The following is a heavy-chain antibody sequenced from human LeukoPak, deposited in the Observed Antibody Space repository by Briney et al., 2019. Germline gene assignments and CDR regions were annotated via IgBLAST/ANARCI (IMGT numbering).Heavy chain of an antibody. CDR2: IYTSGST. CDR1: GGSLSSYY. J-gene: IGHJ4*02. V-gene: IGHV4-4*07. Sequence: PSETLSLTCSVSGGSLSSYYWNWIRQPAGKGLEWIGHIYTSGSTNYNPALKSRVSMSLDTSKNQFSLKLSSVTAADTAVYYCASETYYYDSSGYPGAYFDYWGQGTLVTVSS. D-gene: IGHD3-22*01. CDR3: ASETYYYDSSGYPGAYFDY.